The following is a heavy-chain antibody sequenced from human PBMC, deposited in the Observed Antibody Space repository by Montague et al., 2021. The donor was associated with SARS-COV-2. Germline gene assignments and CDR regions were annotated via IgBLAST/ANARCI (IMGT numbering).Heavy chain of an antibody. CDR2: TYYRSMWKS. V-gene: IGHV6-1*01. D-gene: IGHD6-13*01. J-gene: IGHJ4*02. CDR1: GDSVSINRAT. CDR3: VRGIEAAGSYDY. Sequence: CAISGDSVSINRATWNWIRQSPSRGLEWLGRTYYRSMWKSDYARSVKSGIAINPDTSKNQFSLQLSSVTPEDTALYYCVRGIEAAGSYDYWGQGTLVTVSS.